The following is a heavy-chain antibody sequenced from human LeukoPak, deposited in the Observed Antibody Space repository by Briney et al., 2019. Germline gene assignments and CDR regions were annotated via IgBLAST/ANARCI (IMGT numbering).Heavy chain of an antibody. D-gene: IGHD4-23*01. CDR2: ISSSSSYI. Sequence: GGSLRLSCAASGFTFSSYSMNWVRQAPGKGLEWVSSISSSSSYIYYADSVKGRFTISRDNAKNSLYLQMNSLRAEDTAVYYCARDQYGGNSVGDAFDIWGQGTMVTVSS. V-gene: IGHV3-21*01. CDR3: ARDQYGGNSVGDAFDI. CDR1: GFTFSSYS. J-gene: IGHJ3*02.